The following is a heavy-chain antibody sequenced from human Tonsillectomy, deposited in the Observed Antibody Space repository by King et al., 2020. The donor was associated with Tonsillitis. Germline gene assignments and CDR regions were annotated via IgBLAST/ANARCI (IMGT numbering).Heavy chain of an antibody. CDR3: ARAYGDYAWFDP. CDR1: GGSISSGGYS. CDR2: IYYSGST. J-gene: IGHJ5*02. V-gene: IGHV4-30-4*07. D-gene: IGHD4-17*01. Sequence: QLQESGPGLVRPSQTLSLTCAVSGGSISSGGYSWSWIRQPPGKGLEWIGYIYYSGSTYYNPSLQSRVTISVDTSKNNFSLKLYSVTAAATAVYYCARAYGDYAWFDPWGQGTLVTVSS.